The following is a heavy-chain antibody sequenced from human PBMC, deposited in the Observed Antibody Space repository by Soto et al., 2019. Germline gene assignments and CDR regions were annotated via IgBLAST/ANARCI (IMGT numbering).Heavy chain of an antibody. Sequence: SETLSLTCTVSGVSISSSSYYWGWIRQPPGKGLEWIQSFYNSGSSYYNPSLKSRVTISVDTSKNQFSLKLSSVTAADTAVYYCARGLKRWSGSRFDYWGQGTLVTVSS. CDR2: FYNSGSS. J-gene: IGHJ4*02. D-gene: IGHD3-10*02. V-gene: IGHV4-39*07. CDR1: GVSISSSSYY. CDR3: ARGLKRWSGSRFDY.